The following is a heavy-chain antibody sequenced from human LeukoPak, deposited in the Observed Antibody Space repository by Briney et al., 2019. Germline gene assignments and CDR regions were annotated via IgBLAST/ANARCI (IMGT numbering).Heavy chain of an antibody. Sequence: SETLSLTCIVSGGSISTYYWNWIRQPPGKGLEWIGYIYHSGSTNYNPSLQSRVTISVDTSKNQFSLNLNSVTAADTAVYYCARGGAARLHFQNWGQGTLVTVSS. CDR2: IYHSGST. J-gene: IGHJ1*01. V-gene: IGHV4-59*01. D-gene: IGHD6-6*01. CDR1: GGSISTYY. CDR3: ARGGAARLHFQN.